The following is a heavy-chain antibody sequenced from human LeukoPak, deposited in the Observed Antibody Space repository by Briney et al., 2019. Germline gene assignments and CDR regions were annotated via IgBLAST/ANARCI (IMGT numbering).Heavy chain of an antibody. CDR1: GFPFSSYA. J-gene: IGHJ4*02. D-gene: IGHD3-10*01. Sequence: GGSLRLSCAASGFPFSSYAMSWFRQTPGKGLEWVSSIIASGGTTYYADSVKGRFTISRDNSKNTVYLQMNTLRAEDTAVYYCAKGAGGSYGLYYFDYWGQGALVTVSS. CDR2: IIASGGTT. V-gene: IGHV3-23*01. CDR3: AKGAGGSYGLYYFDY.